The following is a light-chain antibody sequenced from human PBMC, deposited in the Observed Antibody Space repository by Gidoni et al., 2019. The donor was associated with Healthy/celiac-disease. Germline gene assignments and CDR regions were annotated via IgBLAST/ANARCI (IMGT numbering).Light chain of an antibody. V-gene: IGLV1-40*01. CDR3: QSYDSSLSGYVV. J-gene: IGLJ2*01. Sequence: QSVLTQPPSVSGAPGQRVTISCTGSSSNLGAGKDVYWYQQLPGTAPKLLIYDNNNRPSGVPDRFSGSKSGTSASLAITGLQAEDEADYYCQSYDSSLSGYVVFGGGTKLTVL. CDR2: DNN. CDR1: SSNLGAGKD.